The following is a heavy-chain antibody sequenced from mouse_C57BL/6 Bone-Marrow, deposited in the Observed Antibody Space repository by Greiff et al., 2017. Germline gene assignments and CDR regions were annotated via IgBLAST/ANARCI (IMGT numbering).Heavy chain of an antibody. V-gene: IGHV6-3*01. CDR2: IRLKSDNYAT. CDR3: KRDYVHYYSIDY. J-gene: IGHJ4*01. D-gene: IGHD2-4*01. CDR1: GFTFSNYW. Sequence: DVKLVESGGGLVQPGGSMKLSCVASGFTFSNYWMNWVRQSPEKGLEWVAQIRLKSDNYATHYAESVKGRFTISRDDSKRMVYLQMNNLRAEDTGIDYCKRDYVHYYSIDYWGQGTSVTVSS.